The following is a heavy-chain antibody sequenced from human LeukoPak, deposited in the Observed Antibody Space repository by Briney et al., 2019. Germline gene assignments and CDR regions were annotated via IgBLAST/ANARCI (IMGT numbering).Heavy chain of an antibody. CDR3: ASIKDGSGWPYYFDY. D-gene: IGHD6-19*01. Sequence: PSETLSLTCAVSGGSISSGGYSWSWIRQPPGKGLEWIGYIYHSGSTYYNPSLKSRVTISVDRSKNQFSLKLSSVTAADTAVYYCASIKDGSGWPYYFDYWGQGTLVTVSS. CDR1: GGSISSGGYS. V-gene: IGHV4-30-2*01. CDR2: IYHSGST. J-gene: IGHJ4*02.